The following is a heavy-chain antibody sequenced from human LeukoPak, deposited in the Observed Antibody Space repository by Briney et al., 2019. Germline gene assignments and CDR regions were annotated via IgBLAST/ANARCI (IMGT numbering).Heavy chain of an antibody. Sequence: GRSLVIYCEAAGFIFTSDSMNWFRQAPGNGLDWVSYISSSSSTIYYADYLNGRFTTSRDNAKTSLYLEINSIRDEDTAEYYRARDGVSDPYCSDGSCYSPTRTDAFDIWGHGTMVTVSS. CDR3: ARDGVSDPYCSDGSCYSPTRTDAFDI. CDR1: GFIFTSDS. CDR2: ISSSSSTI. J-gene: IGHJ3*02. V-gene: IGHV3-48*02. D-gene: IGHD2-15*01.